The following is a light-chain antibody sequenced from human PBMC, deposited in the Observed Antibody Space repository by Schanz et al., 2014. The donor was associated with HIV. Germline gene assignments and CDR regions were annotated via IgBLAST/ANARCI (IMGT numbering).Light chain of an antibody. V-gene: IGLV2-14*03. Sequence: QSALTQPASVSGSPGQSITVSCTGTNNDIGSYTYVAWYQQHPGKAPKVVVYGVFDRPSGVSNRFSGSKSGNTASLTISGLQAEDEADYYCCSYAITTYVFGTGTKLTVL. CDR2: GVF. CDR3: CSYAITTYV. J-gene: IGLJ1*01. CDR1: NNDIGSYTY.